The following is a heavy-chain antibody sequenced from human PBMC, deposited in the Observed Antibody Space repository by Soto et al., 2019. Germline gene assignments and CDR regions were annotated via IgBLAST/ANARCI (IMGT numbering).Heavy chain of an antibody. CDR1: GGSISGSY. J-gene: IGHJ4*02. V-gene: IGHV4-59*01. Sequence: SETLSLTCNLSGGSISGSYWSWIRQSPGKGLEWLGYVYYTGSTNYSPSLRSRVSISVDTSKNEFSLRLSSVTAADTAVYFCARSVAVPGAHIDYWGQGTQVTVSS. CDR3: ARSVAVPGAHIDY. CDR2: VYYTGST. D-gene: IGHD6-19*01.